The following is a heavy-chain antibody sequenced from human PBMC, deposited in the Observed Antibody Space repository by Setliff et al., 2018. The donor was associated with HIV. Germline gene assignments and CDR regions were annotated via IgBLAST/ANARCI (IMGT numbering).Heavy chain of an antibody. CDR2: FDPEDGEA. J-gene: IGHJ4*02. V-gene: IGHV1-24*01. CDR1: GNTLTELS. CDR3: STAPYNFWSGYFPPPFDY. Sequence: GASVKVSCKVSGNTLTELSMHWVRQAPGKGLEWMGGFDPEDGEAVYAQKFEGRVTMTEDTSTDTAYMELSSLRSEDTAVYYCSTAPYNFWSGYFPPPFDYWGQGTLVTVSS. D-gene: IGHD3-3*01.